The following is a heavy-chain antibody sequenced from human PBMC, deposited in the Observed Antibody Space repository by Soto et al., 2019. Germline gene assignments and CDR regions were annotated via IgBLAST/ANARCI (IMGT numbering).Heavy chain of an antibody. V-gene: IGHV1-69*01. CDR2: IIPIFGTA. Sequence: QVQLVQSGAEVKKPGSSVKVSCKASGGTFSSYAISWVRQAPGQGLEWMGGIIPIFGTANYAQKFQGRVTITADESTSTAYMELSSLRSEDTAVYYCARTLTFGGVIVVSAYFDYWGQGTLVTVSS. CDR3: ARTLTFGGVIVVSAYFDY. CDR1: GGTFSSYA. J-gene: IGHJ4*02. D-gene: IGHD3-16*02.